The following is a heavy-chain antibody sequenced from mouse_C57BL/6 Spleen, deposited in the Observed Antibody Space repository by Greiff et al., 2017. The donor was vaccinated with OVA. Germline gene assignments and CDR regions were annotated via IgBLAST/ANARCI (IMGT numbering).Heavy chain of an antibody. D-gene: IGHD1-1*01. J-gene: IGHJ2*01. Sequence: QVQLQQPGAELVKPGASVKISCKASGYAFSSYWMNWVKQRPGKGLEWIGQIYPGDGDTNYNGKFKGKATLTADTSYSTAYMQLSSLTSEDAAVYFCARRDGSSYDDWGQGTTLTGSS. V-gene: IGHV1-80*01. CDR3: ARRDGSSYDD. CDR1: GYAFSSYW. CDR2: IYPGDGDT.